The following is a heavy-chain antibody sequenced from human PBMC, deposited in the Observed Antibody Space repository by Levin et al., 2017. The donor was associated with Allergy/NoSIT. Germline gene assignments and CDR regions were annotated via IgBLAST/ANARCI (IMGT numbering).Heavy chain of an antibody. CDR1: GGSISSYY. J-gene: IGHJ6*02. CDR2: IYYSGST. CDR3: ARLRGRGFGVVHYYYGMDV. V-gene: IGHV4-59*01. D-gene: IGHD3-3*01. Sequence: GSLRLSCTVSGGSISSYYWSWIRQPPGKGLEWIGYIYYSGSTNYNPSLKSRVTISVDTSKNQFSLKLSSVTAADTAVYYCARLRGRGFGVVHYYYGMDVWGQGTTVTVSS.